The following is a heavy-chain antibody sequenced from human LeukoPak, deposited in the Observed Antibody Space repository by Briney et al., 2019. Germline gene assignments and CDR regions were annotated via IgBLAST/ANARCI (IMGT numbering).Heavy chain of an antibody. Sequence: ASVKVSCKASGYTFTSYGISWVRQAPGQGLEWMGWISAYNGNTNYAQKLQGRVTMTTDTSTSTAYMELRSLRSDDTAVYYCARTIAVAGTPGIIDCWGQGTLVTVSS. J-gene: IGHJ4*02. V-gene: IGHV1-18*01. CDR2: ISAYNGNT. D-gene: IGHD6-19*01. CDR3: ARTIAVAGTPGIIDC. CDR1: GYTFTSYG.